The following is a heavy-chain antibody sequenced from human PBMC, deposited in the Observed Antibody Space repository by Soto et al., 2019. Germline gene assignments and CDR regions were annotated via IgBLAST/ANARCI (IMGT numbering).Heavy chain of an antibody. CDR3: ARERHLNSPSDAFDL. D-gene: IGHD1-7*01. Sequence: QVHLVQSGAEVKKPGASVKVPCMASGSNFFAQNIPGLRKAPGLGLEGMGKMNPNSGGSDYAQEFQGRVTVTRDTSISTVYMELTSLKSDDTAVYYCARERHLNSPSDAFDLWGQGTMVIVSS. CDR2: MNPNSGGS. V-gene: IGHV1-2*02. CDR1: GSNFFAQN. J-gene: IGHJ3*01.